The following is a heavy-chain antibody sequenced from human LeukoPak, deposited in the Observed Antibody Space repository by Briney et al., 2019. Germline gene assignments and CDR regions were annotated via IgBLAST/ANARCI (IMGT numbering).Heavy chain of an antibody. V-gene: IGHV4-31*03. D-gene: IGHD3-22*01. CDR3: ARGGDYYDSSGYFY. J-gene: IGHJ4*02. Sequence: SHTLSLTCTVSGRSISSGGYYWTWIRQHPGKGLEWIGDIYYSGSTYYNPSLKSRVTISVDTSKNQFSLKLSSVTAADTAVYYCARGGDYYDSSGYFYWGQGTLVTVSS. CDR2: IYYSGST. CDR1: GRSISSGGYY.